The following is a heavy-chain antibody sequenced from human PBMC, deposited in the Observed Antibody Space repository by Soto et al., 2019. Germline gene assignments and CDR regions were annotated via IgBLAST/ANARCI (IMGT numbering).Heavy chain of an antibody. CDR1: GGSISSSSYY. Sequence: SETLSLTCTVSGGSISSSSYYWGWIRQPPGKGLEWIGSIYYSGSTYYNPSLKSRVTISVDTSKNQFSLKLSSVTAADTAVYYCARISSKGPHDYGDYARGGEFDYWGQGTLVTVSS. V-gene: IGHV4-39*01. CDR3: ARISSKGPHDYGDYARGGEFDY. D-gene: IGHD4-17*01. J-gene: IGHJ4*02. CDR2: IYYSGST.